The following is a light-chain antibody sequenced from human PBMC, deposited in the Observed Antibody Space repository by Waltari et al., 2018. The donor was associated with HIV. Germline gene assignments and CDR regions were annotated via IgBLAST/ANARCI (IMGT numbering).Light chain of an antibody. Sequence: EIVLTQSPATLSLSPGERATLSCRSSQSVSTYLAWYQQRPGHAPRLLIYDASSRATAIPSRFSSSGSGTDFTLTISSREPADFAVYYCQQRSDWPRSTFGGGTKVEIK. CDR3: QQRSDWPRST. CDR1: QSVSTY. V-gene: IGKV3-11*01. CDR2: DAS. J-gene: IGKJ4*01.